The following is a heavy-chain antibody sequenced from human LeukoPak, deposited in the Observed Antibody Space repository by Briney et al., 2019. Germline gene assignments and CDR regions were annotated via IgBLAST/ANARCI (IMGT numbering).Heavy chain of an antibody. CDR1: GHTFTSYG. CDR2: ISAYNGNT. D-gene: IGHD3-22*01. CDR3: ARESHYYDSSGYQGMDY. V-gene: IGHV1-18*01. J-gene: IGHJ4*02. Sequence: ASVKVSCKASGHTFTSYGISWVRQAPGQGLEWMGWISAYNGNTNYAQKLQGRVTMTTDTSTSTAYMELRSLRSDDTAVYYCARESHYYDSSGYQGMDYWGQGTLVTVSS.